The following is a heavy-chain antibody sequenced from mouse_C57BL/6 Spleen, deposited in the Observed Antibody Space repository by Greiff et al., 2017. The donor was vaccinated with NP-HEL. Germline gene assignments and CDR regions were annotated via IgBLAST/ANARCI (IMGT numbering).Heavy chain of an antibody. D-gene: IGHD2-4*01. CDR3: ARYVYYDYDRDYFDY. CDR1: GYTFTSYW. V-gene: IGHV1-55*01. J-gene: IGHJ2*01. Sequence: QVQLQQPGAELVKPGASVKMSCKASGYTFTSYWITWVKQRPGQGLEWIGDIYPGSGSTNYNEKFKSKATLTVDTSSSTAYMQLSSLTSEDSAVYYCARYVYYDYDRDYFDYWGQGTTLTVSS. CDR2: IYPGSGST.